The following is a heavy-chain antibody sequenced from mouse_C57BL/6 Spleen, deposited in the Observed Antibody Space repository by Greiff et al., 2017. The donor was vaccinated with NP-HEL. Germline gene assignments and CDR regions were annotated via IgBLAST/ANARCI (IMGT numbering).Heavy chain of an antibody. Sequence: QVQLQQSGPGLVAPSQSLSITCTVSGFSLTSYGVSWVRQPPGKGLEWLGVIWGDGSTNYPLALISRLSISKDNSKSQVFLKLNSLQTDDTATFYCAKQAVVEWDWYFDVWGTGTTVTVSS. J-gene: IGHJ1*03. V-gene: IGHV2-3*01. CDR3: AKQAVVEWDWYFDV. D-gene: IGHD1-1*01. CDR1: GFSLTSYG. CDR2: IWGDGST.